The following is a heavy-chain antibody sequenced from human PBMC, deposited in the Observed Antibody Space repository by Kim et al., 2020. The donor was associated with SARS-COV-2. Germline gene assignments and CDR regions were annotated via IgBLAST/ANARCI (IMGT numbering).Heavy chain of an antibody. D-gene: IGHD2-2*01. CDR3: ANRGPYHTPYFDY. V-gene: IGHV3-23*01. J-gene: IGHJ4*02. Sequence: YADSGKGRFTISTDNSKNTLYLQMNSLRAEDTAVYYCANRGPYHTPYFDYWGQGTLVTVSS.